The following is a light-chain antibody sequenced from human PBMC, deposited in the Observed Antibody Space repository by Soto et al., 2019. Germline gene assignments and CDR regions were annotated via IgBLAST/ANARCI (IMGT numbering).Light chain of an antibody. Sequence: QSALTQPASVSGSPGQSITISCTGTSSDVGSYNLVSWYQQHPGKAPKLMIYEVSKRPSGVSNRFSGSKSGNTASLTSSGLQAEDEADYYCTSYTSDSTYVFGTGTKVTVL. CDR2: EVS. CDR3: TSYTSDSTYV. J-gene: IGLJ1*01. V-gene: IGLV2-14*02. CDR1: SSDVGSYNL.